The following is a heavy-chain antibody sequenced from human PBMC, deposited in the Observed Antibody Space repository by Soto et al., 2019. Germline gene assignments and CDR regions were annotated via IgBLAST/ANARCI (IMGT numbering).Heavy chain of an antibody. J-gene: IGHJ4*02. D-gene: IGHD6-6*01. CDR3: ARAQGYSSSYYFDY. V-gene: IGHV1-69*02. Sequence: SVKVSCKASGGTFSSYTISWVRQAPGQGLEWMGRIIPILGIANYAQKFQGRVTITADKSTSTAYMELSSLRSEDTAVYYCARAQGYSSSYYFDYWGQGTLVTVSS. CDR1: GGTFSSYT. CDR2: IIPILGIA.